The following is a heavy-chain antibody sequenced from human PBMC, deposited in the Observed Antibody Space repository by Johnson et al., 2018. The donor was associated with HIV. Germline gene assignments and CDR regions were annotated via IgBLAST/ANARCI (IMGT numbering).Heavy chain of an antibody. CDR1: RFSFSRYG. CDR3: ARDRRHYYDSSGYPDYDAFDI. J-gene: IGHJ3*02. D-gene: IGHD3-22*01. V-gene: IGHV3-30*19. Sequence: QVQLMESGGGVVQPGRSLRLSCAASRFSFSRYGMHWVRQAPGKGLEWVALISYDGSNKYYADSVKGRFTISRDNARNSLYLQMNSLRAEDTALYYCARDRRHYYDSSGYPDYDAFDIWGLGTMVTVSS. CDR2: ISYDGSNK.